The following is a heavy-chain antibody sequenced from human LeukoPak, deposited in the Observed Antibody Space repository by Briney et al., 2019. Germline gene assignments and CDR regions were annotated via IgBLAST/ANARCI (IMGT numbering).Heavy chain of an antibody. CDR2: IWYDGSNK. CDR3: ARDFYGGGYGYGSYYYYGMDV. Sequence: GGSLRLSCAASGFTFSSYGMHWVRQAPGKGLEWVAVIWYDGSNKYYADSVKGRFTISRDNSKNTLYLQMNSLRAEDTAVYYCARDFYGGGYGYGSYYYYGMDVWGKGTTVTVSS. D-gene: IGHD5-18*01. V-gene: IGHV3-33*01. CDR1: GFTFSSYG. J-gene: IGHJ6*04.